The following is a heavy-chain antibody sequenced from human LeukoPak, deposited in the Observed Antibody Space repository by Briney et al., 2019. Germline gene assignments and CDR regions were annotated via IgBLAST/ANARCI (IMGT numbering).Heavy chain of an antibody. CDR1: GGSISSGGYY. J-gene: IGHJ4*02. Sequence: SQTLSLTCTVSGGSISSGGYYWSCIRQPPGKGLEWIGYIYHSGSTYYNPSLKSRVNISVDRSKNQFSLKLSSVTAADTAVYYCASYLNSAWWLPYWGQGTLVTVSS. CDR2: IYHSGST. CDR3: ASYLNSAWWLPY. D-gene: IGHD2-15*01. V-gene: IGHV4-30-2*01.